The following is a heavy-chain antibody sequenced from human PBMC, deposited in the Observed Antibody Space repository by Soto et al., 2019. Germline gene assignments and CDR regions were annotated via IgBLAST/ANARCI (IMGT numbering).Heavy chain of an antibody. D-gene: IGHD2-2*01. Sequence: QVQLVQSGAEVKKPGASVKVSCKASGYTFTSYYMHWVRQAPGQGLEWMGIINPSGGSTSYAQKFQGRVTMTRDTSTRTVYMELSSLRSEDTAVYYCARPYSLGYCSSTSCPFDYWGQGTLVTVSS. J-gene: IGHJ4*02. CDR2: INPSGGST. CDR1: GYTFTSYY. CDR3: ARPYSLGYCSSTSCPFDY. V-gene: IGHV1-46*01.